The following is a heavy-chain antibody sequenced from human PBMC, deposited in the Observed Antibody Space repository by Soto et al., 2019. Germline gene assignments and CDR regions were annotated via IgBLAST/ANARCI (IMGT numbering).Heavy chain of an antibody. Sequence: QVQLVQSGAEVKKPGASVKVSCKASGYTLTTYSMHWVRQAPGQRLEWMGWMNPLNGDTKYSQRFQGRLTIIRDTSASTAYMELSRLRSEETALYSCARGNSGAFDIWGQGTMVSVSS. J-gene: IGHJ3*02. CDR1: GYTLTTYS. V-gene: IGHV1-3*01. CDR2: MNPLNGDT. D-gene: IGHD6-19*01. CDR3: ARGNSGAFDI.